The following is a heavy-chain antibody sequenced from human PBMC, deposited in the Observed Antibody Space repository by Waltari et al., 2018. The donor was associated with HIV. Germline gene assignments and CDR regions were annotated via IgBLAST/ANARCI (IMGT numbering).Heavy chain of an antibody. CDR1: GGSFSGYY. D-gene: IGHD3-22*01. J-gene: IGHJ4*02. V-gene: IGHV4-34*01. Sequence: QVQLQQWGAGLLKPSETLSLTCAVYGGSFSGYYWSWIRQPPGKGLEWIGEINHMGSTNYNPSLKSRVTISVDTSKNQFSLKLSSVTAADTAVYYCARGPPYYYDSSGYYHYFDYWGQGTLVTVSS. CDR3: ARGPPYYYDSSGYYHYFDY. CDR2: INHMGST.